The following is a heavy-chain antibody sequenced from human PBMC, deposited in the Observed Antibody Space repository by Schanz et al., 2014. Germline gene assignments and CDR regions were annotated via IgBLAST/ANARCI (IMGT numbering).Heavy chain of an antibody. V-gene: IGHV3-23*01. CDR1: GFAFSSYG. D-gene: IGHD1-1*01. CDR2: ISDSGTYT. Sequence: EVQLLESGGGLVQPGGSLRLSCLASGFAFSSYGMNWLRQAPGKGLEWLSYISDSGTYTNYADSVKGRFTISRDNSKNTLLLQMNSLRAEDTAVYFCAKIERNEDWGQGTLVNGSS. J-gene: IGHJ4*02. CDR3: AKIERNED.